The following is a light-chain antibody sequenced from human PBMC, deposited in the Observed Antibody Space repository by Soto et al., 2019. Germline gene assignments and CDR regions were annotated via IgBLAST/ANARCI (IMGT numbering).Light chain of an antibody. CDR2: EVS. V-gene: IGLV2-14*01. CDR3: SSYTLSNTYV. Sequence: QSALTQPASVSGSPGQSITISCTGTTSDVGGYNHVSWYQQHPGKAPKLIIYEVSNRPSGVSNRFSGSKSGNTASLTISGLQAEDEADYYCSSYTLSNTYVFGTGTKLTVL. CDR1: TSDVGGYNH. J-gene: IGLJ1*01.